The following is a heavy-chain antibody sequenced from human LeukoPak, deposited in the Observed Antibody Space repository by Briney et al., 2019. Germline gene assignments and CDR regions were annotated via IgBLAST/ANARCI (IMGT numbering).Heavy chain of an antibody. CDR2: IYPGDSDT. CDR1: XXSXXSXX. J-gene: IGHJ4*02. Sequence: HGESLKISXXXXXXSXXSXXIGWVRQMPGKGLEWMGIIYPGDSDTRYSPSFQGQVTISADKSISTAYLQWSSLKASDTAMYYCARLPYGSYYFDYWGQGTLVTVSS. CDR3: ARLPYGSYYFDY. V-gene: IGHV5-51*01. D-gene: IGHD3-10*01.